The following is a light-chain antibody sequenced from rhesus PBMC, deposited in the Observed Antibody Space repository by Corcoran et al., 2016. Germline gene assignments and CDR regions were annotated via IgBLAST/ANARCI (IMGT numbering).Light chain of an antibody. CDR3: QQYYDSPIT. Sequence: DIQLTQSPSSLSASVGDRVTITCRAGQVIKNYLSWYQQKPGKAPKPLFYYESSLEAGVPSRVSGTRAGTDYNLPISILQPEDIATYFCQQYYDSPITFGGGTKVELK. J-gene: IGKJ4*01. CDR1: QVIKNY. CDR2: YES. V-gene: IGKV1-66*01.